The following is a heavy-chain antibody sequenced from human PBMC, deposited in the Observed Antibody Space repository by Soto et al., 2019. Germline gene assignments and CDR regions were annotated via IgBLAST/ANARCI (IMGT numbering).Heavy chain of an antibody. V-gene: IGHV1-69*04. Sequence: ASVKVSCKASGYTFTGYYMHWVRQAPGQGLEWMGRIIPILGVANYAQKFQGRVTITADKSTSTAYMELSSLRSEDTAVYYCARDKESRSGSYYFDYWGQGTLVTVSS. CDR3: ARDKESRSGSYYFDY. CDR1: GYTFTGYY. D-gene: IGHD3-3*01. CDR2: IIPILGVA. J-gene: IGHJ4*02.